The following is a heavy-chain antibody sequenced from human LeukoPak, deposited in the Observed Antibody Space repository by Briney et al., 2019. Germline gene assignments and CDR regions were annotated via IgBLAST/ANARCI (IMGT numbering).Heavy chain of an antibody. Sequence: GASVKVSCKASGYTFTSYGISWVRQAPGQGLEWMGWINPNSGGTNYAQKFQGRVTMTRDTSISTAYMELSRLRSDDTAVYYCARDQIVATISGFLGYWGQGTLVTVSS. V-gene: IGHV1-2*02. CDR2: INPNSGGT. J-gene: IGHJ4*02. CDR3: ARDQIVATISGFLGY. D-gene: IGHD5-12*01. CDR1: GYTFTSYG.